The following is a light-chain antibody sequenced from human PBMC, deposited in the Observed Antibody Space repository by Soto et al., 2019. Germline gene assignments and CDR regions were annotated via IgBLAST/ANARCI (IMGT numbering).Light chain of an antibody. CDR3: QVGDSSTDHPV. CDR1: NIGGKS. Sequence: SYELTQPPSVSVAPGKTARITCGGYNIGGKSVHWYQQKTGQAPVLVIYYVSDRPSGIPERFSGSNSGNTAALTISRVEAGDEADYYCQVGDSSTDHPVFGGGTKLTFL. J-gene: IGLJ2*01. V-gene: IGLV3-21*04. CDR2: YVS.